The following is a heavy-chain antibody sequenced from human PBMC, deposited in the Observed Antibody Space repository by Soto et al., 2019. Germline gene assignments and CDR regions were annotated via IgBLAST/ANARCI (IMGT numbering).Heavy chain of an antibody. CDR2: IIPIFGTA. J-gene: IGHJ4*02. Sequence: SVKVSCKASGGTFSSYAISWVRQAPGQGLEWMGGIIPIFGTANYAQKFQGRVTITADESTSTAYMELSSLRSEDTAVYYCAKDSSSYDFWSGYCFDYWGQGTLVTVSS. V-gene: IGHV1-69*13. D-gene: IGHD3-3*01. CDR3: AKDSSSYDFWSGYCFDY. CDR1: GGTFSSYA.